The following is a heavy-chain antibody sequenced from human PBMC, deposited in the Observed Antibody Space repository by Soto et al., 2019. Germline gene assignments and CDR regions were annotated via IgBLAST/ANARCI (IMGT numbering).Heavy chain of an antibody. Sequence: KTAAYRENTYLVDLAGQGTKKALEWMGISSPLNGNTDYPQKLRGRVTLNRETSTTTVYMELSSLTSDDKALYYCAREGNVGVTQMRSFDPWGQGLLVP. V-gene: IGHV1-46*02. CDR1: AYRENTYL. CDR2: SSPLNGNT. CDR3: AREGNVGVTQMRSFDP. D-gene: IGHD2-21*02. J-gene: IGHJ5*02.